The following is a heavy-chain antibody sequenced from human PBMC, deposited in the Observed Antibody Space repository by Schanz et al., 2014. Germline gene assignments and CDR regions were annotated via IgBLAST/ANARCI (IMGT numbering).Heavy chain of an antibody. CDR1: GYTFTNHY. D-gene: IGHD1-1*01. CDR3: ARLKGSGILGTTDYYYFYGMDV. Sequence: QVQLVQSGADVKKPGASVKVSCKASGYTFTNHYLHWVRQAPGQGLEWMGRISPSSGGTNYAQNFQGRVTMTKDTTINTVYMELSTLTSDDTAVYYCARLKGSGILGTTDYYYFYGMDVWGQGTTVTVTS. CDR2: ISPSSGGT. V-gene: IGHV1-2*06. J-gene: IGHJ6*02.